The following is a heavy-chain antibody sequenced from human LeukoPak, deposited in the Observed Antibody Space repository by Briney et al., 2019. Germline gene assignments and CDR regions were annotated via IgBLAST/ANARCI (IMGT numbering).Heavy chain of an antibody. V-gene: IGHV4-59*01. D-gene: IGHD2-15*01. CDR1: GGSISSYY. CDR3: ARGTILGYCSGGCCLAEYYFDY. J-gene: IGHJ4*02. Sequence: SETLSLTCTVSGGSISSYYWSWIRQPPGKGLEWIGYIYYSGSTNYNPSLKSRVTISVDTSKNQFSLKLSSVTAADTAVYYCARGTILGYCSGGCCLAEYYFDYWGQGTLVTVSS. CDR2: IYYSGST.